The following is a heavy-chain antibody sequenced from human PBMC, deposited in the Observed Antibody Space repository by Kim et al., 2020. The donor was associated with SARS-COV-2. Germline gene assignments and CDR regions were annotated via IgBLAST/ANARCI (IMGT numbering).Heavy chain of an antibody. D-gene: IGHD3-16*02. Sequence: GGSLRLSCEASGFTFHNYGMHWVRQAPGKGLEWVAVISYDGSKKYYADSVKGRFTISRDNSKSTLYLQMNSLRAEDTAVYSCARDFTFGGVIAYFDDWGQGTLVTVSS. CDR1: GFTFHNYG. CDR3: ARDFTFGGVIAYFDD. J-gene: IGHJ4*02. CDR2: ISYDGSKK. V-gene: IGHV3-33*05.